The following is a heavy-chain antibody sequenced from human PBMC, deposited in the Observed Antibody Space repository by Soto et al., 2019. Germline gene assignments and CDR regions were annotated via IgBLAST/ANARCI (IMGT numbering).Heavy chain of an antibody. J-gene: IGHJ4*02. V-gene: IGHV1-3*01. CDR3: ARDMTSDY. CDR1: GYTFTSYA. CDR2: INAGNGNT. D-gene: IGHD2-21*02. Sequence: QVQLVQSGAEVKKPGASVKVSCKASGYTFTSYAMHWVRQAPGQRLEWMGWINAGNGNTKYSQKFQGRVTITRDTSTSTAYMELSSLRSEDTAMYYCARDMTSDYWGQGTLVTVSS.